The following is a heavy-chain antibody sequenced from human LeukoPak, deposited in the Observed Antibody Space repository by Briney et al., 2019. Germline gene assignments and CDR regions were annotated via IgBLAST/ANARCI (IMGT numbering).Heavy chain of an antibody. V-gene: IGHV3-53*01. CDR1: GFTVSTNY. D-gene: IGHD3-9*01. J-gene: IGHJ5*02. Sequence: GGSLRLSCAASGFTVSTNYMSWVRQAPGKKLEWVSDIYSDGSTFYADSVKGRFTISRDNSKNTLYLQMNSLRAEDTAVYYCARLRYFDWFLFWFDPWGQGTLVTVSS. CDR3: ARLRYFDWFLFWFDP. CDR2: IYSDGST.